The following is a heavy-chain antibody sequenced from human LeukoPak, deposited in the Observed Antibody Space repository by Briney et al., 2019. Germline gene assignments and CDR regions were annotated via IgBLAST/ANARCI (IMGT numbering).Heavy chain of an antibody. CDR2: ISSSGSTI. CDR3: ARDRRIAAAGANFDY. D-gene: IGHD6-13*01. J-gene: IGHJ4*02. Sequence: GGSLRLSCAASVFTFSDYYMSWIRQAPGKGLEWVSYISSSGSTIYYADSVKGRFTISRDNAKNSLYLQMNSLRAEDTAVYYCARDRRIAAAGANFDYWGQGTLVTVSS. V-gene: IGHV3-11*04. CDR1: VFTFSDYY.